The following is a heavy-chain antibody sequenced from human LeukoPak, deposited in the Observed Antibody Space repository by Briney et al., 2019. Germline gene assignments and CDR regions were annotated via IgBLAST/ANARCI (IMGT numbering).Heavy chain of an antibody. J-gene: IGHJ4*02. CDR1: GYTFTNHG. D-gene: IGHD2-2*02. Sequence: ASVKVFCKASGYTFTNHGFSWVRQAPGQGLEWMGWISTYNGDTNYAQNLQGRVTMTTDTSTSTAYMEMRSLRSDDTAVYYCARDCSSTSCYNVYWGQGTLVTVSS. CDR3: ARDCSSTSCYNVY. V-gene: IGHV1-18*01. CDR2: ISTYNGDT.